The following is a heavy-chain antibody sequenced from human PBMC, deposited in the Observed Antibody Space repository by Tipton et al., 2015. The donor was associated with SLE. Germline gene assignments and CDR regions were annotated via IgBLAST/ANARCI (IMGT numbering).Heavy chain of an antibody. Sequence: SLRLSCAASGFIFNGYSISWVRQAPGKGLEWVSSISGSSTYIFYADSVKGRFTISRDNAKNSLYLQMNSLRAEDTAVYYCARASGSTAAFDIWGQGTVVTVSS. CDR1: GFIFNGYS. D-gene: IGHD5-18*01. CDR3: ARASGSTAAFDI. V-gene: IGHV3-21*01. J-gene: IGHJ3*02. CDR2: ISGSSTYI.